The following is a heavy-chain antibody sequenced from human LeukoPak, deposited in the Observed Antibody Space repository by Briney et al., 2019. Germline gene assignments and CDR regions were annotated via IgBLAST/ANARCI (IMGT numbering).Heavy chain of an antibody. Sequence: SETLSLTCTVSGGSISSGDYYWSWIRQPPGKGLEWIGYIYYSGSTYYKPSLQSRVPISVDTSKNQFSLKLSSVTAADTAVYYCARRAFYDYVWGSYREDAFDIWGQGTMVTVSS. CDR2: IYYSGST. V-gene: IGHV4-30-4*01. CDR1: GGSISSGDYY. D-gene: IGHD3-16*02. CDR3: ARRAFYDYVWGSYREDAFDI. J-gene: IGHJ3*02.